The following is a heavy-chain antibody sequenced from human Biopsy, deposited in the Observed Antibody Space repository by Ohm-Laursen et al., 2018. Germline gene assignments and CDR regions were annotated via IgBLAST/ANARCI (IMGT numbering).Heavy chain of an antibody. CDR3: ARHPTGFWFDP. Sequence: SDTLSLTCTVSGGSISSSTTYYWAWLRQPPGKGLKWIGSIYNTETTFYNPSLKSRVTISVDTSTNQFSLKVSSVTAADTALYFCARHPTGFWFDPWGHETLVTVSS. CDR1: GGSISSSTTYY. CDR2: IYNTETT. J-gene: IGHJ5*02. V-gene: IGHV4-39*01.